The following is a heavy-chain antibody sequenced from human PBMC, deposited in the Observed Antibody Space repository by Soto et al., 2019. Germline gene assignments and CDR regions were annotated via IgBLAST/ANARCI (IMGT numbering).Heavy chain of an antibody. V-gene: IGHV3-11*01. CDR3: ARDSLRYFDWLLYRDFDY. J-gene: IGHJ4*02. D-gene: IGHD3-9*01. CDR2: ISSSGSTI. CDR1: GFTFSDYY. Sequence: GGSLRLSCAASGFTFSDYYMSWIRQAPGKGLEWVSYISSSGSTIYYADSVKGRFTISRDNAKNSLYLQMNSLRAEDTAVYYCARDSLRYFDWLLYRDFDYWGQGTLVTVSS.